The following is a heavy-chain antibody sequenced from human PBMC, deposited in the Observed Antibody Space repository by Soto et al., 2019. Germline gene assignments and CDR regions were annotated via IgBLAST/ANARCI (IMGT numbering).Heavy chain of an antibody. D-gene: IGHD2-2*01. V-gene: IGHV1-69*06. CDR3: ATPVVPAAIASRNNYGMDV. CDR2: IIPIFGTA. CDR1: GGTFSSYA. J-gene: IGHJ6*02. Sequence: VQLVQSGAEVKKPGSSVKVSCKASGGTFSSYAISWVRQAPGQGLEWMGGIIPIFGTANYAQKFQGRVTITADKSTSTAYMELSSLRSEDTAVYYCATPVVPAAIASRNNYGMDVWGQGTTVTVSS.